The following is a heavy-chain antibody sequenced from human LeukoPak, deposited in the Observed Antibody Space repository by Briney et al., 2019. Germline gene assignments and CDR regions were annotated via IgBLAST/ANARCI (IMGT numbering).Heavy chain of an antibody. CDR3: AKRRPWFGELPDDAFDI. Sequence: PSETLSLTCAVYGGSFSGYYWSWVRQAPGKGLEWVSAISGSGGSTYYADSVKGRFTISRDNSKNTLYLQMNSLRAEDTAVYYCAKRRPWFGELPDDAFDIWGQGTMVTVSS. CDR1: GGSFSGYY. V-gene: IGHV3-23*01. J-gene: IGHJ3*02. CDR2: ISGSGGST. D-gene: IGHD3-10*01.